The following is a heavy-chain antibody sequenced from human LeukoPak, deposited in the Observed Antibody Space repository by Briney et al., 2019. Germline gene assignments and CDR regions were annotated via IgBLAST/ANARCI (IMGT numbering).Heavy chain of an antibody. CDR1: GYSISSGYY. V-gene: IGHV4-38-2*02. D-gene: IGHD3-16*02. CDR3: ARARYYDYVWGSYRYNNWFDP. CDR2: IDHSGST. J-gene: IGHJ5*02. Sequence: PSETLSLTCTVSGYSISSGYYWGWIRQPPGKGLEWTGSIDHSGSTYYNPSLKSRITISVDTSKNQFSLKLSSVTAADTAVYYCARARYYDYVWGSYRYNNWFDPWGQGTLVTVSS.